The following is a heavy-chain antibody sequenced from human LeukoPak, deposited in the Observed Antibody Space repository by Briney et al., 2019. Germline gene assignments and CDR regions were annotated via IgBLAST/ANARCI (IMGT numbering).Heavy chain of an antibody. CDR2: IYYSGST. J-gene: IGHJ4*02. CDR1: GGSINSYY. D-gene: IGHD3-16*01. CDR3: ARIDYATFDC. Sequence: PSETLSLTCTVSGGSINSYYWSWIRQAPGRGMEWSGDIYYSGSTIYNPSLKSRVPISVDTSKNQFSLNLRSVTAADTAVYYCARIDYATFDCWGPGTLVTVSS. V-gene: IGHV4-59*01.